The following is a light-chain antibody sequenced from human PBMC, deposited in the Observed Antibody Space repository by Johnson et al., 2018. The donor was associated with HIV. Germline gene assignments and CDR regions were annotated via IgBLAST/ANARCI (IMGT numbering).Light chain of an antibody. CDR3: GRWDSSLGAYV. J-gene: IGLJ1*01. CDR1: SSNIGNNY. V-gene: IGLV1-51*01. CDR2: DNN. Sequence: QSVLTQPPSVSAAPGQKVTISCSGSSSNIGNNYVSWYQQLPGTAPKLLIYDNNKRPSGIPDRFSGSKSGTSATLGITGLQTGDEADYYCGRWDSSLGAYVFGTGTKVTVL.